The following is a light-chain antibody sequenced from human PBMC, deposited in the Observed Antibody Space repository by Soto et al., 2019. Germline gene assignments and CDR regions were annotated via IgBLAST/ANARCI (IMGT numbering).Light chain of an antibody. V-gene: IGKV1-9*01. Sequence: IQLTQSPSFLSASVGDRVTITCRASQGISSYLAWYQQKPGKAPKLLIYAASTLQSGVPSRFSGSGSGTEFTLTISSLQPEDFATYYCQQLNSYPLPFGGGTKVEIK. CDR3: QQLNSYPLP. J-gene: IGKJ4*01. CDR1: QGISSY. CDR2: AAS.